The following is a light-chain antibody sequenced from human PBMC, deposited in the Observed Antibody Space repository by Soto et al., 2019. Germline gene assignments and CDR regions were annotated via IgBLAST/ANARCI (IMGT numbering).Light chain of an antibody. Sequence: NFMLTKPHSVAESPGNQVTLSCTRSSGSIANNYVQWYQQRPGSAPTTVIYEDNQRPSGVPDRFSGSIDSSSNSASLTISGLKTEDEADYYCQSYDSSNYVFGTGTKVTVL. V-gene: IGLV6-57*04. CDR3: QSYDSSNYV. CDR2: EDN. CDR1: SGSIANNY. J-gene: IGLJ1*01.